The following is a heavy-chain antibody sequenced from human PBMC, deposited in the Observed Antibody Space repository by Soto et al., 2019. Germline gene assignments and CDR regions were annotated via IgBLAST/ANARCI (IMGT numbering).Heavy chain of an antibody. J-gene: IGHJ4*02. CDR3: ARDRSGSYNFDY. Sequence: PGGSLRLSCAASGFTFSSFEMNWVRQAPDKGLEWASYISSSGSTIYYADSVKGRFTISRDNAKNSLYLQMNSLRAEDTAVYYCARDRSGSYNFDYWGQGTLVTVSS. V-gene: IGHV3-48*03. D-gene: IGHD1-26*01. CDR2: ISSSGSTI. CDR1: GFTFSSFE.